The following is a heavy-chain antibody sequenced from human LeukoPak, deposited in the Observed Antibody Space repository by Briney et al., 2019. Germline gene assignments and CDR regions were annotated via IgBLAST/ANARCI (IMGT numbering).Heavy chain of an antibody. CDR1: GFTFSDYY. CDR2: ISSSGSTI. J-gene: IGHJ3*02. Sequence: PGGSLRLSCAASGFTFSDYYMSWIRQAPGKGLEWVSYISSSGSTIYYADSVKGRFTISRDNSKNTLYLQMNSLRAEDTAVYYCAKDRGDVLLWFGERAFDIWGQGTMVTVSS. D-gene: IGHD3-10*01. V-gene: IGHV3-11*01. CDR3: AKDRGDVLLWFGERAFDI.